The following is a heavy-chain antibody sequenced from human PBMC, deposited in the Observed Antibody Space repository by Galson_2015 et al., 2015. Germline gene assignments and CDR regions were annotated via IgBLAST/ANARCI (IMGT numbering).Heavy chain of an antibody. J-gene: IGHJ3*02. V-gene: IGHV3-30-3*01. D-gene: IGHD4-23*01. CDR2: ISYDGSNK. Sequence: SLRLSCAASGFTFSSYAMHWVRQAPGKGLEWVAVISYDGSNKYYADSVKGRFTISRDNSKNTLYLQMNSLRAEDTAVYYCAREPVAYGDNMSGAFDIWGQGTMVTVSS. CDR1: GFTFSSYA. CDR3: AREPVAYGDNMSGAFDI.